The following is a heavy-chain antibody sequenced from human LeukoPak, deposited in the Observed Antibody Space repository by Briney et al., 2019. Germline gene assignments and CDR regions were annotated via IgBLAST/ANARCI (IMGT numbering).Heavy chain of an antibody. D-gene: IGHD4-23*01. Sequence: GGSLRLSCAASGFTFCSYWMHWVRQAPGKGLAWVSRINSDGSSTSYADSVKGRFTISRDNAKNTLYLQMNSLRAEDTAVYYCARDYGGNSDYWGQGTLVTVSS. CDR2: INSDGSST. CDR1: GFTFCSYW. V-gene: IGHV3-74*01. CDR3: ARDYGGNSDY. J-gene: IGHJ4*02.